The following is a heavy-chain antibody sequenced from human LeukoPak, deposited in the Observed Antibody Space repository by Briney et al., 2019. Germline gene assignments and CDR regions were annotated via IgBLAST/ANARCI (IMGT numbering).Heavy chain of an antibody. CDR3: VAIAGDY. CDR2: IKGDGSEK. Sequence: GGSLRLSCAASGFTFSNHWINWVRQAPGKGLEWVANIKGDGSEKWYLDSVKGRFTTSRDNAKTSAYLQMDSLRGEDTAVYYCVAIAGDYWGQGILSPSPQ. D-gene: IGHD2-21*01. CDR1: GFTFSNHW. V-gene: IGHV3-7*01. J-gene: IGHJ4*02.